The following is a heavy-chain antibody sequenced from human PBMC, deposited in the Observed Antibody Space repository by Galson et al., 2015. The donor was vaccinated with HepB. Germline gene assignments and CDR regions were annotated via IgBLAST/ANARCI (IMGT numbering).Heavy chain of an antibody. V-gene: IGHV1-69*13. CDR3: ARGDWPHMAVAGTIGGYYFDY. Sequence: SVKVSCKASGGTFSSYAISWVRQAPGQGLEWMGGIIPIFGTANYAQKFQGRVTITADESTSTAYMELSSLRSEDTAVYYCARGDWPHMAVAGTIGGYYFDYWGQGTLVTVSS. J-gene: IGHJ4*02. D-gene: IGHD6-19*01. CDR1: GGTFSSYA. CDR2: IIPIFGTA.